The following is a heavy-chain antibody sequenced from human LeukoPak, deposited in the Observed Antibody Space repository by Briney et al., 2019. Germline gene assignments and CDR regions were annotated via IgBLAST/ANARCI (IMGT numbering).Heavy chain of an antibody. J-gene: IGHJ4*02. Sequence: NSSETLSLTCTVSGDSISSSSSYWGWIRQPPGEGLEWIGSIYYSGSTYYNTSLKSRVTISVDTSKNQFSLKLSSVTAADTAVYYCARSSGYDCDYWGQGTLVTVSS. V-gene: IGHV4-39*07. CDR3: ARSSGYDCDY. D-gene: IGHD5-12*01. CDR1: GDSISSSSSY. CDR2: IYYSGST.